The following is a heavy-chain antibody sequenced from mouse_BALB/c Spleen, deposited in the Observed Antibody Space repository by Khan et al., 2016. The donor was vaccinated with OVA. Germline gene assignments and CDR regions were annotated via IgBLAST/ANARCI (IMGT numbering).Heavy chain of an antibody. Sequence: VQLQESGAELVRPGASVKLSCKTSGYIFTSYWIHWVKQRSGQGLEWIARIYPGTDNTYYNENLKDKAKLTADKSSSIVYMQLSSLKSEDSAVCVCAREEAVYYFDYWGQGTTLTVSS. CDR2: IYPGTDNT. CDR3: AREEAVYYFDY. D-gene: IGHD3-3*01. J-gene: IGHJ2*01. V-gene: IGHV1S132*01. CDR1: GYIFTSYW.